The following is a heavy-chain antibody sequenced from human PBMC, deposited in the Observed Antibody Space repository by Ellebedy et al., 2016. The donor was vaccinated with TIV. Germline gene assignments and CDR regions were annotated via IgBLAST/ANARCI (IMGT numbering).Heavy chain of an antibody. CDR1: GFSFSSYW. D-gene: IGHD4-17*01. Sequence: GGSLRLSCAVSGFSFSSYWMSWVRQAPGKGLEWVANIRQDGSKNYVDSVKGRFTISRDNAQNSLYLQMNRLRVEYTAVYFCARDGAYGDYAPGQYGMDVWGQGTTVFVS. CDR3: ARDGAYGDYAPGQYGMDV. V-gene: IGHV3-7*03. J-gene: IGHJ6*02. CDR2: IRQDGSK.